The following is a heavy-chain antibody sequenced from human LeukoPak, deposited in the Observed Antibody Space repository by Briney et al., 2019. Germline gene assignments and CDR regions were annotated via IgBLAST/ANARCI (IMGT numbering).Heavy chain of an antibody. CDR3: AKNRYGSGSFPLYYFDY. D-gene: IGHD3-10*01. CDR2: ISGSGGST. Sequence: QSGGSLRLSCAASGFTFSSYAMCWVRQAPGKGLEWVSAISGSGGSTYYADSVKGRFTISRDNSKNTLYLQMNSLRAEDTAVYYCAKNRYGSGSFPLYYFDYWGQGTLVTVSS. J-gene: IGHJ4*02. CDR1: GFTFSSYA. V-gene: IGHV3-23*01.